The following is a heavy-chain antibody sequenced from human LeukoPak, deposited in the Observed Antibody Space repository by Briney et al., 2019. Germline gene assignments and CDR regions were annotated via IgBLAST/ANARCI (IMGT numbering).Heavy chain of an antibody. V-gene: IGHV3-30*02. J-gene: IGHJ4*02. CDR1: GFTFSSYG. CDR3: AKLAIYYGSGSPLQFDY. Sequence: GGSLRLSCAASGFTFSSYGMHWVRQAPGKGLEWVAFIRYDGSNKYYADSVKGRFTISRDNYKNTLYLQMNSLRAEDTAVYYCAKLAIYYGSGSPLQFDYWGQGTLVTVSS. D-gene: IGHD3-10*01. CDR2: IRYDGSNK.